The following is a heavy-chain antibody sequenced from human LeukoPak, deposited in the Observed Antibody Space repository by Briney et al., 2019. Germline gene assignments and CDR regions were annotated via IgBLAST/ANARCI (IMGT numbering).Heavy chain of an antibody. CDR2: IIPIFGSA. J-gene: IGHJ4*02. CDR1: GGTFSSYA. Sequence: SVKVSCKASGGTFSSYAISWVRQAPGQGLEWMGGIIPIFGSANYAQKFQGRVTITADESASTAYMELSSLRSEDTAVYYCASLRYSYGYYYWGQGTLVTVSS. V-gene: IGHV1-69*13. CDR3: ASLRYSYGYYY. D-gene: IGHD5-18*01.